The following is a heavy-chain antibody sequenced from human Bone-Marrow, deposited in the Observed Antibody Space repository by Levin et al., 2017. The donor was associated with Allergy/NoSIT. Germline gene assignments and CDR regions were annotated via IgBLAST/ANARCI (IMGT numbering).Heavy chain of an antibody. D-gene: IGHD6-19*01. Sequence: GGSLRLSCAASGFTFSSYAMHWVRQAPGKGLEWVAVISYDGSNKYYADSVKGRFTISRDNSKNTLYLQMNSLRAEDTAVYYCARDQVAGTGWFDPWGQGTLVT. CDR1: GFTFSSYA. CDR2: ISYDGSNK. J-gene: IGHJ5*02. CDR3: ARDQVAGTGWFDP. V-gene: IGHV3-30-3*01.